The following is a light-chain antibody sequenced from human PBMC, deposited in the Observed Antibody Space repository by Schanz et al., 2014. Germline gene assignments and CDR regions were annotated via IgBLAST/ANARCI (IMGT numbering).Light chain of an antibody. CDR3: QSYDSSVSAWV. CDR2: ENK. Sequence: QSVLTQPPSVSGAPGQRVTISCTGSSTNIGAGYDVHWYQQLPGAAPKLLMFENKHRPSGVPDRFSGSKSGTSASLAITGLQAEDEADYYCQSYDSSVSAWVFGGGIKLTVL. J-gene: IGLJ3*02. CDR1: STNIGAGYD. V-gene: IGLV1-40*01.